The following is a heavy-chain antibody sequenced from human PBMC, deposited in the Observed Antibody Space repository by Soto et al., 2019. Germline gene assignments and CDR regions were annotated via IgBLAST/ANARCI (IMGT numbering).Heavy chain of an antibody. D-gene: IGHD3-10*01. J-gene: IGHJ6*02. V-gene: IGHV4-31*03. CDR1: GGSISSGGYY. Sequence: QVQLQESGPGLVKPSQTLSLTCTVSGGSISSGGYYWSWIRQHPGKGLEWIGYIYYSGSTYYNPPLTGRVTISVDTSKNRSSLKLSSVTAADTAVYYCARVWFGELLYRNLTNYYYYGMDVWGQGTTVTVSS. CDR3: ARVWFGELLYRNLTNYYYYGMDV. CDR2: IYYSGST.